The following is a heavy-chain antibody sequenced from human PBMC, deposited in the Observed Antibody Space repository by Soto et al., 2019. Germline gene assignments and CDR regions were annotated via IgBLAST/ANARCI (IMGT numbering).Heavy chain of an antibody. V-gene: IGHV1-18*01. Sequence: ALVKVSCKTSGYTFTDYGISWVRQAPGQGLEWMGWISTYKGNTNYAQKFQGRVTMTTDTSTSTAYMELRSLRSDDTAVYYCATRSPAFDYWGQGTLVTVSS. J-gene: IGHJ4*02. CDR2: ISTYKGNT. CDR3: ATRSPAFDY. CDR1: GYTFTDYG.